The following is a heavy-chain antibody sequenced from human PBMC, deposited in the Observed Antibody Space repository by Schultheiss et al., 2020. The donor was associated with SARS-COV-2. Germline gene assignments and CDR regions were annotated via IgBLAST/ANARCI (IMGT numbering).Heavy chain of an antibody. Sequence: GGSLRLSCAASGFTFSSYGMHWVRQAPGKGLEWVAVIWYDGSNKYYADSVKGRFTISRDNSKNTLYLQMNSLRAEDTAVYYCARVMGGYYYYGMDVWGQGTTVTVSS. V-gene: IGHV3-33*01. CDR2: IWYDGSNK. CDR3: ARVMGGYYYYGMDV. CDR1: GFTFSSYG. J-gene: IGHJ6*02. D-gene: IGHD3-10*01.